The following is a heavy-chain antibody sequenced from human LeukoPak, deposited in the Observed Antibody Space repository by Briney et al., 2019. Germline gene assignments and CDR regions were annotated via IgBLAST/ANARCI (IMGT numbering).Heavy chain of an antibody. CDR3: ARALRYVEGIMVRGVIDGMDV. J-gene: IGHJ6*02. CDR2: INPNSGGT. Sequence: ASVKVSCKVSGYTFTVTGYYIHWVRRAPGQGLEWMGWINPNSGGTNYAQKFQGRVTMTRDTSISTAYMELSRLRSDDTAVYYCARALRYVEGIMVRGVIDGMDVWGQGTTVTVSS. V-gene: IGHV1-2*02. D-gene: IGHD3-10*01. CDR1: GYTFTVTGYY.